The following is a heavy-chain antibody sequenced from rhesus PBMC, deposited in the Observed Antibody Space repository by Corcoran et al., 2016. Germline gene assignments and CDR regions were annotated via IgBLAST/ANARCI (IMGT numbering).Heavy chain of an antibody. CDR3: ARIYDSGYFDY. Sequence: QVQLQESGPGLVKPSETLSLTCAVSGGSVSSSTWWSWIRQPPGKGLEWIGSISGSSGSPYYNPSRKSRVTISTDTSKNQFALKLSSVTAADTAVYYCARIYDSGYFDYWGQGVLVTVSS. V-gene: IGHV4-65*01. CDR2: ISGSSGSP. D-gene: IGHD3-28*01. CDR1: GGSVSSSTW. J-gene: IGHJ4*01.